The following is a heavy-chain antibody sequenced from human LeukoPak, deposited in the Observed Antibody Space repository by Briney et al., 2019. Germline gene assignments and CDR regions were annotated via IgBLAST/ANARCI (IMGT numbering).Heavy chain of an antibody. CDR3: AKYNPYWYFDL. Sequence: SETLSLTCTVSGGSISSYYWSWIRQPPGKGLEWIGYIYYSGSTNCNPSLKSRVTISVDTSKNQFSLKLSSVTAADTAVYYCAKYNPYWYFDLWGRGTLVTVSS. CDR2: IYYSGST. D-gene: IGHD1-14*01. J-gene: IGHJ2*01. V-gene: IGHV4-59*01. CDR1: GGSISSYY.